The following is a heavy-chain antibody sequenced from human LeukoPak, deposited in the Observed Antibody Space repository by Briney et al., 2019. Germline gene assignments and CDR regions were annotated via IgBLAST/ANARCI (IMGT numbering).Heavy chain of an antibody. J-gene: IGHJ4*02. CDR3: ARDVRYDYGDYYFDY. CDR2: IYHSGST. Sequence: SETLSLTCTVSGYSISSGYYWGWIRQPPGKGLEWIGSIYHSGSTYYNLSLKSRVTISVDTSKNQFSLKLSSVTAADMAVYYCARDVRYDYGDYYFDYWGQETLVTVSS. V-gene: IGHV4-38-2*02. D-gene: IGHD4-17*01. CDR1: GYSISSGYY.